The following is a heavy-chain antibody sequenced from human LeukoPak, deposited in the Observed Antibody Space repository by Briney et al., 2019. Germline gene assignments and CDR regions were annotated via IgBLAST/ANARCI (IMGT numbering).Heavy chain of an antibody. CDR3: ARDRPYGMDV. Sequence: GGSLRLSCAASGFTFDSYTMTWVRQAPGKGLEWVSTISGSGDRRNYAASVKGRFTISRDNSKNTLYLQMNSLTAEDTAVYYCARDRPYGMDVWGQGTTVTVSS. CDR2: ISGSGDRR. V-gene: IGHV3-23*01. J-gene: IGHJ6*02. CDR1: GFTFDSYT.